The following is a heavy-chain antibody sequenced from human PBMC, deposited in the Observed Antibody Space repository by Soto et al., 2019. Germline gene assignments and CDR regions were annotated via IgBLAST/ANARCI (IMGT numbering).Heavy chain of an antibody. CDR1: GGTFSSYA. CDR3: ARDLAAADY. D-gene: IGHD6-13*01. Sequence: SVKVSCKASGGTFSSYAISWVRQAPGQGLEWIGIINPIGGRTNYAQKFRGRVTMASDTSTSTVYMDLSSLRSDDTAVYYCARDLAAADYWGQGTLVTVSS. J-gene: IGHJ4*02. CDR2: INPIGGRT. V-gene: IGHV1-69*04.